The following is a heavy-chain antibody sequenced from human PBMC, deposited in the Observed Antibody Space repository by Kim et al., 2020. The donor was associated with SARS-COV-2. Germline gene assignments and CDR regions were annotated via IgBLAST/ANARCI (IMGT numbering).Heavy chain of an antibody. V-gene: IGHV3-33*01. Sequence: GGSLRLSCAASGFTFSSYGMHWVRQAPGKGLEWVAVIWYDGSNKYYADSVKGRFTISRDNSKNTLYLQMNSLRAEDTAVYYCAREIGAYCGGDCYSAVDYWGQGAMVTVSS. CDR3: AREIGAYCGGDCYSAVDY. CDR2: IWYDGSNK. CDR1: GFTFSSYG. J-gene: IGHJ4*02. D-gene: IGHD2-21*02.